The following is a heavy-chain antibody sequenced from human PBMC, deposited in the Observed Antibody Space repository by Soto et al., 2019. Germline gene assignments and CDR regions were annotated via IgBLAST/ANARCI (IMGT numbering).Heavy chain of an antibody. CDR2: ISYDGSNK. J-gene: IGHJ6*02. Sequence: QVQLVESGGGVVQPGRSLRLSCAASGFTFSSYARHWVRQAPGKGLEWVAVISYDGSNKYYADSVKGRFTISIDKSKNTLYLQMNSLRAEDTAVYYCARETYYDFWSGPYYGMDVWGQGTTDTVSS. CDR3: ARETYYDFWSGPYYGMDV. V-gene: IGHV3-30-3*01. CDR1: GFTFSSYA. D-gene: IGHD3-3*01.